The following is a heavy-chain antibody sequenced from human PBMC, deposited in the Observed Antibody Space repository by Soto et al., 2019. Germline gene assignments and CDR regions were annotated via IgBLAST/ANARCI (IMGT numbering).Heavy chain of an antibody. CDR1: GFILSSYS. CDR3: VGGYYFDY. CDR2: ISGSSSTI. V-gene: IGHV3-48*01. Sequence: TGGSLRPSCAASGFILSSYSMNWVRQAPGKGLEWFSYISGSSSTIDYADSVKGRFTMSRDNAKKSLYLQMDSLRTEDTAVYYCVGGYYFDYWGQGALVTVSS. J-gene: IGHJ4*02.